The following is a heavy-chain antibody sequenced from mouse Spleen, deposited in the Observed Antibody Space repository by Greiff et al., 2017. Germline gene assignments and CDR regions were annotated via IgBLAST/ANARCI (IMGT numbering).Heavy chain of an antibody. Sequence: DVMLVESGGGLVKPGGSLKLSCAASGFTFSSYAMSWVRQTPEKRLEWVASISSGGSTYYPDSVKGRFTISRDNARNILYLQMSSLRSEDTAMYYCAREGYGNYGDFDYWGQGTTLTVSS. CDR3: AREGYGNYGDFDY. D-gene: IGHD2-1*01. V-gene: IGHV5-6-5*01. J-gene: IGHJ2*01. CDR2: ISSGGST. CDR1: GFTFSSYA.